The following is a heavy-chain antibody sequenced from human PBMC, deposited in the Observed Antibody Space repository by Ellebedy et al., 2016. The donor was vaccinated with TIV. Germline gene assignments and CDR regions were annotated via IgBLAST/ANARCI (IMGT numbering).Heavy chain of an antibody. CDR1: GFTFSSYY. CDR3: ARDGIVGGTTEYYFDY. CDR2: LNVDGTFT. D-gene: IGHD1-26*01. J-gene: IGHJ4*02. V-gene: IGHV3-74*01. Sequence: GESLKISCAASGFTFSSYYMHWVRQAPGKGLVCVSRLNVDGTFTSYADSVKGRFTISRDNAKNTLYLQMNSLRAEDTAVYYCARDGIVGGTTEYYFDYWGQGTLVTVSS.